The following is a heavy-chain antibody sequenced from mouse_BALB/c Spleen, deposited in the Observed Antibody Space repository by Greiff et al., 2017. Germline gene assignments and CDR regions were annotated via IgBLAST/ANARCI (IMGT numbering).Heavy chain of an antibody. D-gene: IGHD1-1*01. J-gene: IGHJ4*01. CDR3: ASYYYGSSYGAMDY. V-gene: IGHV5-6-3*01. CDR2: INSNGGST. Sequence: EVKLVESGGGLVQPGGSLKLSCAASGFTFSSYGMSWVRQTPDKRLELVATINSNGGSTYYPDSVKGRFTISRDNAKNTLYLQMSSLKSEDTAMYYCASYYYGSSYGAMDYWGQGTSVTVSS. CDR1: GFTFSSYG.